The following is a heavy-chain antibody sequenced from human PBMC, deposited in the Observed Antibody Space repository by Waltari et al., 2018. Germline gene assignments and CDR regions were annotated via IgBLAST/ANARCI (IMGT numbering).Heavy chain of an antibody. D-gene: IGHD4-17*01. CDR2: IKSTGSTI. J-gene: IGHJ4*02. CDR1: GVHCSTDS. CDR3: ARGLGDYTY. Sequence: EVQLVESGGGLVQLGWFLSVSSAASGVHCSTDSMNWVRQAPGKGLEWISYIKSTGSTIHYADSVKGRFTISRDNAKNSLYLQMNSLRDEDTAVYYCARGLGDYTYWGQGTLVTVSS. V-gene: IGHV3-48*02.